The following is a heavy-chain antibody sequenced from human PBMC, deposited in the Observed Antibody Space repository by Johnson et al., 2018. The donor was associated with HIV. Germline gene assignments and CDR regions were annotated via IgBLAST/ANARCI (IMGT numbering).Heavy chain of an antibody. V-gene: IGHV3-7*03. CDR2: INHDGRAK. CDR3: VRGARWWELLRGGAFDI. CDR1: GFTFSSYW. D-gene: IGHD1-26*01. Sequence: EVQLVESGGGLVQPGGSLRLSCAASGFTFSSYWMSWVRQAPGKGLEWVANINHDGRAKYYVDSVRGRFTISRDNAKNSVYLQMNSLRAEDTAVYYCVRGARWWELLRGGAFDIWGQGTMVTVSS. J-gene: IGHJ3*02.